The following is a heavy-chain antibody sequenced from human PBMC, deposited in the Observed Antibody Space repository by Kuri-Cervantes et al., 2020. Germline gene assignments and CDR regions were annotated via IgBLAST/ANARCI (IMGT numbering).Heavy chain of an antibody. CDR1: GFTFSTYV. CDR3: ARDVYGDYEYFQH. CDR2: ISYDGSNK. J-gene: IGHJ1*01. D-gene: IGHD4-17*01. V-gene: IGHV3-30*01. Sequence: GGSLRLSCAASGFTFSTYVMHWVRQAPGKGLEWVAVISYDGSNKYYADSVKGRFTISRDNSKNTLYLQMNSLRAEDTAVYYCARDVYGDYEYFQHWGQGTLVTVSS.